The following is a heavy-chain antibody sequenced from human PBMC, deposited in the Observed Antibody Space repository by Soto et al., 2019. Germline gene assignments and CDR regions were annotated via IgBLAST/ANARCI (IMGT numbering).Heavy chain of an antibody. D-gene: IGHD2-15*01. CDR2: ISNRGDT. V-gene: IGHV3-66*01. CDR1: GFIVSDTY. J-gene: IGHJ3*02. Sequence: GGSLRLSCTASGFIVSDTYVNLVRQAPGKGLEWVSVISNRGDTHYADSVRGRFSLSRDISDNTLHLQMNNLRVEDTAVYYCAREPRYCRGGSCSITGDAYDIWGQGTMVT. CDR3: AREPRYCRGGSCSITGDAYDI.